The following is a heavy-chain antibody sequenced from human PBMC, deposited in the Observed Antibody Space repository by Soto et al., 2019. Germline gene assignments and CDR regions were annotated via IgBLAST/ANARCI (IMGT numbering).Heavy chain of an antibody. V-gene: IGHV1-3*01. CDR2: INAGKGNR. D-gene: IGHD2-21*02. CDR3: ARVFSGGDAAWFDP. J-gene: IGHJ5*02. CDR1: GYTFTSYA. Sequence: QVQLVQSGAEVKKPGASVKVSCKASGYTFTSYAMHWVRQAPGQRLAWMGWINAGKGNRKYSQKFQGRVTITRDTSASTAYMELSSLRSEDSAVYYCARVFSGGDAAWFDPWGQGTLVTVSS.